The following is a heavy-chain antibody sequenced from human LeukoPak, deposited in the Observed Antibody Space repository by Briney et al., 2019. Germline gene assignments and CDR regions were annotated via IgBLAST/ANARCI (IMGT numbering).Heavy chain of an antibody. Sequence: GGSLRLSCAASGFTFSSYWMHWVRQAPRKRLVWVSRINSDGSSTSYADSVKGRFTISRDNAKNTLYLQMNSLRAEDTAVYYCARSISPGWDILTGSPFDYWGQGTLVTVSS. J-gene: IGHJ4*02. CDR1: GFTFSSYW. CDR2: INSDGSST. CDR3: ARSISPGWDILTGSPFDY. V-gene: IGHV3-74*01. D-gene: IGHD3-9*01.